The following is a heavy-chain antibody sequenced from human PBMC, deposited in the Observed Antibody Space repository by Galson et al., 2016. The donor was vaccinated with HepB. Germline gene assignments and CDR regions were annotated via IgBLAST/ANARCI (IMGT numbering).Heavy chain of an antibody. CDR1: GFTFNNYA. D-gene: IGHD2-21*01. J-gene: IGHJ4*03. V-gene: IGHV3-23*01. CDR2: ISGSGGST. Sequence: SLRLSCAASGFTFNNYAMSWVRQAPGKGPEWVSSISGSGGSTYYADSVKGRFTISRDNSKNTLYLQMKNLRVEHTAVYYCAKGVRSIAYYYFDYWGQGTTVTVSS. CDR3: AKGVRSIAYYYFDY.